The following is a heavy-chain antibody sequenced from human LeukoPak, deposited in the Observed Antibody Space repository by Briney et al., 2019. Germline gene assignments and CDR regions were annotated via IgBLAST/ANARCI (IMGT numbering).Heavy chain of an antibody. J-gene: IGHJ3*02. V-gene: IGHV4-34*01. Sequence: PSETLSLTCAVYGGSFSGYYWSWLRQPPGKGLEWIGEINHSGSTNYNPSLKSRVTISVETSKNQFSLKLTSVTAADTAVYYCAKSNGYGLVDIWGQGTMVTVSS. CDR3: AKSNGYGLVDI. CDR1: GGSFSGYY. CDR2: INHSGST. D-gene: IGHD3-10*01.